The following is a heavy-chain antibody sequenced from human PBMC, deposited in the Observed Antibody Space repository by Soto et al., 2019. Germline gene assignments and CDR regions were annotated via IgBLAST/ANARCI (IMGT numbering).Heavy chain of an antibody. CDR1: GGSISSSSYY. Sequence: QLQLQESGPGLVKPSETLSLTCPVSGGSISSSSYYWGWIRQPPGKGLEWIGSIYYSGSTYYNPSLKSRGTISVDTSKNQFSLKLSSVTAADTAVYYCARPPYGDYFKSDACEIWGQGTMVTDSS. D-gene: IGHD4-17*01. J-gene: IGHJ3*02. V-gene: IGHV4-39*01. CDR3: ARPPYGDYFKSDACEI. CDR2: IYYSGST.